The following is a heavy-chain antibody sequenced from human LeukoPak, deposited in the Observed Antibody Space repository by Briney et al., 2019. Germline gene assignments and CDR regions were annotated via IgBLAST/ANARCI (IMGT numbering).Heavy chain of an antibody. CDR1: GDSIRTYY. CDR2: IYYSGST. Sequence: SEPLSLTCTVSGDSIRTYYWSWIRQPPGKGLEWIGYIYYSGSTYYSPSLKSRVTISVDPSKNQFSLKLSSVTAADTAVYYCARSSSYYAYFDFWGQGTLVTVSS. J-gene: IGHJ4*02. D-gene: IGHD1-26*01. CDR3: ARSSSYYAYFDF. V-gene: IGHV4-59*01.